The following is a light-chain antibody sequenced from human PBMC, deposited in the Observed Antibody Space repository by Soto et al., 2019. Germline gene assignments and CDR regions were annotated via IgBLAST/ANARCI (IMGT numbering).Light chain of an antibody. V-gene: IGKV1-9*01. J-gene: IGKJ2*01. CDR2: SVS. CDR3: QQYSNWPRGT. CDR1: QGISNY. Sequence: DIQLTQSPSFLSASVGDRVTITCRASQGISNYLAWYQQKPGKAPKLLIYSVSTLQSGVPSRFSGSGSGTEFTLTISSLQPEDFATYYCQQYSNWPRGTFGQGTKLQIK.